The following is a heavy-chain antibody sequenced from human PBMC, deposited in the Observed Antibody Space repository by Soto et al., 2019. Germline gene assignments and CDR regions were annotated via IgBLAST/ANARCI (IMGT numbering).Heavy chain of an antibody. D-gene: IGHD2-2*01. CDR3: AGTPGYCSSTSWYDAFDN. CDR1: GFTFSSYE. J-gene: IGHJ3*02. CDR2: ISSSGSTI. Sequence: GGSLRLSCAASGFTFSSYEMNWVRQAPGKGLEWVSYISSSGSTIYYADSVKGRFTISRDNAKNSLYLQMNSLRAEDTAVYYCAGTPGYCSSTSWYDAFDNWGQGTMVTVSS. V-gene: IGHV3-48*03.